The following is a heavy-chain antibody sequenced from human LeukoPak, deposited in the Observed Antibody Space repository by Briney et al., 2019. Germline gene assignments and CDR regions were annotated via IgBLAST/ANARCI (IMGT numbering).Heavy chain of an antibody. D-gene: IGHD3-3*01. J-gene: IGHJ4*02. CDR2: ISESGSGT. Sequence: GGSLRLSCEASGFTFNTRAMSWVRQASGKGLEWVSAISESGSGTYYADSVKGRFTISRDNSKNTLYLQMNSLRVDDTALYYCAKGVFGVNRAFDYWGQGTLVTVSS. CDR1: GFTFNTRA. V-gene: IGHV3-23*01. CDR3: AKGVFGVNRAFDY.